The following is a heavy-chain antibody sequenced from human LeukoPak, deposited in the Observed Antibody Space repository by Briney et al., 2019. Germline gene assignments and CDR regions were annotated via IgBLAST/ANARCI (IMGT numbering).Heavy chain of an antibody. D-gene: IGHD3-9*01. J-gene: IGHJ1*01. Sequence: TGGFLRLSCAASGFTFDDYTMHWVRQAPGKGLEWVSLISWDGGSTYYADSVKGRFTISRDNSKNSLYLQMNSLRTEDTALYYCAKDIAHYDIKYFQHWGQGTLVTVSS. V-gene: IGHV3-43*01. CDR1: GFTFDDYT. CDR2: ISWDGGST. CDR3: AKDIAHYDIKYFQH.